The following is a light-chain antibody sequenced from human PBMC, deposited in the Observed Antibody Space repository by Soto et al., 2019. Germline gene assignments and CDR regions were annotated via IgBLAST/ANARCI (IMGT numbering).Light chain of an antibody. Sequence: DIVMTQSPLSLPVTPGEPASISCRSSQSLLHSNGYNYLDWYLQKPGQSPQLLIYLGSNRASGVPDRFSGIGSGTYFTLKISRVDAEDFGVYYCMPALQPLTFGQGTRLENK. CDR2: LGS. V-gene: IGKV2-28*01. CDR3: MPALQPLT. J-gene: IGKJ5*01. CDR1: QSLLHSNGYNY.